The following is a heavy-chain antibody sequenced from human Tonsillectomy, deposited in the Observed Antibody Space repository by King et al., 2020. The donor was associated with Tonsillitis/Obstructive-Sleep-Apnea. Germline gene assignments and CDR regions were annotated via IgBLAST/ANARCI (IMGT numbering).Heavy chain of an antibody. Sequence: QLVQSGAEVKKPGASVKISCKASGYTFSNCGIHWVRQAPGQRPEWMGWINAGNGNTKFSQKFQDRVTIIRDTSASTAYMELSSLRSEDTAVYYCARDPAGSRWYFYYYMDVWGKGTTVTVSS. V-gene: IGHV1-3*01. J-gene: IGHJ6*03. CDR3: ARDPAGSRWYFYYYMDV. D-gene: IGHD6-13*01. CDR1: GYTFSNCG. CDR2: INAGNGNT.